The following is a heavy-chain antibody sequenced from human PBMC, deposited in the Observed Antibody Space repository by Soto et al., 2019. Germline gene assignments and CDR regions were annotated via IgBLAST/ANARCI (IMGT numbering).Heavy chain of an antibody. CDR3: ATPFTIFGVVRVPYYYYGMDV. CDR2: IIPIFGTA. CDR1: GGTFSSYA. Sequence: SVKVSCKASGGTFSSYAISWVRQAPGQGLEWMGGIIPIFGTANYAQKFQGRVTITADESTNTAYMELSSLRSEDTAVYYCATPFTIFGVVRVPYYYYGMDVWGQGTTVTVSS. V-gene: IGHV1-69*13. J-gene: IGHJ6*02. D-gene: IGHD3-3*01.